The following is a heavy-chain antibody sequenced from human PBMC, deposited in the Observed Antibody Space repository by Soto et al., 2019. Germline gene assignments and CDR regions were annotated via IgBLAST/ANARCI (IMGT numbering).Heavy chain of an antibody. J-gene: IGHJ6*02. CDR2: IYWDDDE. D-gene: IGHD2-2*01. CDR1: GFSLSSSGVG. V-gene: IGHV2-5*02. CDR3: AHKGARDAALDF. Sequence: QITLKESGPPLVKPTQTLTLTCTFSGFSLSSSGVGVGWIRQPPGKALEWLTLIYWDDDERYSPSLKSRLTIPHATSNHQVVLTLTNIAPVHTATYFRAHKGARDAALDFWGQGTTVTVSS.